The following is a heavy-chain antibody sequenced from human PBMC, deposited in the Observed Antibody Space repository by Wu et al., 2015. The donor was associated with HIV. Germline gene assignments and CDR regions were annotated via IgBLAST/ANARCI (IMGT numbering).Heavy chain of an antibody. CDR2: TNLNTGGT. CDR1: GYTFTDYF. V-gene: IGHV1-2*02. CDR3: ARDELFRVDDAFDL. Sequence: QVQLVQSGAEVKKPGASVMVSCKASGYTFTDYFVHWVRQAPGQGLEWMGWTNLNTGGTNYAPKFQGRVTMTRDTPVSTAYFELSGLTSDDTAVYYCARDELFRVDDAFDLWGQGTLVTVSS. D-gene: IGHD2-15*01. J-gene: IGHJ3*01.